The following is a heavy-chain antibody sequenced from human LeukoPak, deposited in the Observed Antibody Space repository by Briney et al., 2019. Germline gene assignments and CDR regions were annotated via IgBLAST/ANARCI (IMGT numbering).Heavy chain of an antibody. J-gene: IGHJ4*02. CDR2: IYSGGNT. Sequence: GGSLRLSCAASGFTVSSNYMSWVRQAPGKGLEWVSVIYSGGNTYYADSVKGRFTISRDKSKNTLYLQMNSLRAEDTAVYYCARGHHSESYKADYWGQGTLVTVSS. V-gene: IGHV3-53*01. CDR1: GFTVSSNY. D-gene: IGHD3-10*01. CDR3: ARGHHSESYKADY.